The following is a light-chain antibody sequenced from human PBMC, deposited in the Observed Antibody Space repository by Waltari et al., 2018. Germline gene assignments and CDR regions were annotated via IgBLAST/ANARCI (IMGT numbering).Light chain of an antibody. J-gene: IGKJ4*01. CDR2: DAS. Sequence: EIVLTQSPGTLSLSPGERASLSCSASQSLSNNYVAWYQHKPGQAPRLLIFDASRRATGIPDRFSGSGSGTDFTLTISSLEPEDFAVYYCQKYGSTPRPFGGGTKVEIK. CDR3: QKYGSTPRP. V-gene: IGKV3-20*01. CDR1: QSLSNNY.